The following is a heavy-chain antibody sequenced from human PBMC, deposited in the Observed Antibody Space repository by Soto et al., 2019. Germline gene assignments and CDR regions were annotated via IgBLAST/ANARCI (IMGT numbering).Heavy chain of an antibody. CDR3: AGGTITGTTGGGYYYGMDV. D-gene: IGHD1-7*01. Sequence: QVQLVQSGAEVKKPGSSVKVSCKASGGTFSSYAISWVRQAPGQGLEWMGGIIPIFGTANYAQKFQGRVTITADESTSTAYMELSSLRSEDTAVYYCAGGTITGTTGGGYYYGMDVWGQGTTVTVSS. CDR2: IIPIFGTA. V-gene: IGHV1-69*01. CDR1: GGTFSSYA. J-gene: IGHJ6*02.